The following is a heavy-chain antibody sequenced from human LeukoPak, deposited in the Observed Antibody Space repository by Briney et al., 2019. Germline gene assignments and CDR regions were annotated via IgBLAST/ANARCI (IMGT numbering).Heavy chain of an antibody. V-gene: IGHV3-7*03. CDR1: GFTFSSYC. Sequence: GGSLRPSCAASGFTFSSYCMSWVRQAPGKGLEWVANTQQDGSEKYYVDSVKGRFTISRDNAKNSLYLQMNSLRAEDTAVYYCARCRTTVTAMPGYWGQGTLVTVSS. D-gene: IGHD4-17*01. CDR3: ARCRTTVTAMPGY. CDR2: TQQDGSEK. J-gene: IGHJ4*02.